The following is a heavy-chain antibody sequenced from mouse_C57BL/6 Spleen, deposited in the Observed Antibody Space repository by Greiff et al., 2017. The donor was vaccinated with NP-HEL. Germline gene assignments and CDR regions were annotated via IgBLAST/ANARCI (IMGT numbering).Heavy chain of an antibody. CDR1: GFTFSSYA. J-gene: IGHJ3*01. CDR2: ISSGCDYT. Sequence: EVMLVESGEGLVKPGGSLKLSCAASGFTFSSYAMSWVRQTPEKRLEWVAYISSGCDYTYYADTVKGRFTISRDNARNTLYLQMSSLKSEDTAVYYCTRVGDYDWFADWGQGTLVTVSA. V-gene: IGHV5-9-1*02. D-gene: IGHD2-4*01. CDR3: TRVGDYDWFAD.